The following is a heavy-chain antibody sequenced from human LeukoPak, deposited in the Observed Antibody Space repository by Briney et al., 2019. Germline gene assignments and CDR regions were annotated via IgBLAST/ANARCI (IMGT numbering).Heavy chain of an antibody. V-gene: IGHV1-18*01. CDR2: ISAYNGNT. D-gene: IGHD1-14*01. J-gene: IGHJ4*02. Sequence: ASVKVSCKASGYTFTSYGISWVRQAPGQGLEWMGWISAYNGNTNYAQKLQGRVTMTTDTSTSTAYMELRSLRSDDTAVYYCVSTYRGPYYFDYWGQGTLVTVSS. CDR1: GYTFTSYG. CDR3: VSTYRGPYYFDY.